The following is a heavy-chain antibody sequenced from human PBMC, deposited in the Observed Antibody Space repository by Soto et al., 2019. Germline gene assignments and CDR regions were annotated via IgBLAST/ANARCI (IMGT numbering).Heavy chain of an antibody. CDR2: ISSGGNFI. Sequence: PGGSLRLSCVVSGFTFSDYCMNWVRQAPGRGLEWVASISSGGNFIYYADSVRGRFTISRDNAENSLYLQMNSLGVEDTATYYFARTIIAVGEVIGPHWFDRGGQGTQVTVSS. CDR3: ARTIIAVGEVIGPHWFDR. D-gene: IGHD3-16*02. CDR1: GFTFSDYC. V-gene: IGHV3-21*06. J-gene: IGHJ5*02.